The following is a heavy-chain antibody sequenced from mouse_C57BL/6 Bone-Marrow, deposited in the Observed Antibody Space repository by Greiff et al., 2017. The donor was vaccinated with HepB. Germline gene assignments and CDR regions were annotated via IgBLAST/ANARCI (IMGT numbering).Heavy chain of an antibody. D-gene: IGHD2-3*01. V-gene: IGHV1-50*01. CDR2: IDPSDSYT. CDR1: GYTFTSYW. Sequence: QVQLQQPGAELVKPGASVKLSCKASGYTFTSYWMLWVKQRPGQGLEWIGEIDPSDSYTNYNQKFKGKATLTVDTSSSTAYMQLSSLTSEDSAVYYCARGDGYYLYYFDYWGQGTTLTVSS. CDR3: ARGDGYYLYYFDY. J-gene: IGHJ2*01.